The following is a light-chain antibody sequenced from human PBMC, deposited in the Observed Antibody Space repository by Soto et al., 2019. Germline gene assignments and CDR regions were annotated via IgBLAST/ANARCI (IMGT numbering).Light chain of an antibody. V-gene: IGKV1-5*03. CDR1: QSISSW. CDR3: QQYNSYMYT. J-gene: IGKJ2*01. CDR2: KAS. Sequence: DIQMTQSPSTLSASVGDRVTITCRASQSISSWLAWYQQKPGKAPKLLIYKASSLESGVPSRFSSSGSGTEFTLTIRSLQPDDFATYYCQQYNSYMYTFGQGTKLEIK.